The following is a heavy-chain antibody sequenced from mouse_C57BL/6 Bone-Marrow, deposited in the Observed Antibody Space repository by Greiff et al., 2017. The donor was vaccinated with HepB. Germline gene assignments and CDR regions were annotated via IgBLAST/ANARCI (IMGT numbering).Heavy chain of an antibody. D-gene: IGHD1-1*01. Sequence: EVQLQQSGAELVRPGASVKLSCTASGFTIKDDYMHWVKQRPEQGLEWIGWLDPENGDTEYASKFQGKATITADTSSNTAYLQLSSLTSEDTAVYYCTPSTTVFFDYWGQGTTLTVSS. V-gene: IGHV14-4*01. CDR2: LDPENGDT. CDR3: TPSTTVFFDY. CDR1: GFTIKDDY. J-gene: IGHJ2*01.